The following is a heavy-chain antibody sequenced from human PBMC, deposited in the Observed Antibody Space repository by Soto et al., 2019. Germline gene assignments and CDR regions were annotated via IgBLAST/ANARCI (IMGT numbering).Heavy chain of an antibody. V-gene: IGHV3-30*18. CDR1: GFTFSRYG. CDR2: ISFTGTTK. Sequence: QVQLVESGGGVVQPGGSLRLSCVGSGFTFSRYGLHWVRQTPGKGLEWVAVISFTGTTKYYADSVKGRFTISRDNSKSAVYLEMIRLTADDAARQFCAQDAKTEISKDPETWGQGALVTVS. J-gene: IGHJ4*02. CDR3: AQDAKTEISKDPET.